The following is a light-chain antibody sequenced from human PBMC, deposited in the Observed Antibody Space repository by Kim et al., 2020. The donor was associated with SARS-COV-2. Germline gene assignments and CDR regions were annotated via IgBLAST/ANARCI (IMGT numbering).Light chain of an antibody. CDR2: AAS. CDR3: QKYNSAPWT. V-gene: IGKV1-27*01. J-gene: IGKJ1*01. Sequence: ASVGDGITITCRASHDINNHLAWYQQKPGKAPRLLIYAASALQSGVQARFSGSRSGTDFTLTISSLQPEDVATYYCQKYNSAPWTFGQGTKVDIK. CDR1: HDINNH.